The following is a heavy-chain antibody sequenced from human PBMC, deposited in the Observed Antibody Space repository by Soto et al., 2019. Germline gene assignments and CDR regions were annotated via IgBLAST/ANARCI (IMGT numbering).Heavy chain of an antibody. D-gene: IGHD3-3*01. CDR1: GFSFSKYA. V-gene: IGHV3-23*01. J-gene: IGHJ4*02. CDR2: ITGSGGTI. CDR3: AKDAVAGDGEWFVAE. Sequence: DVQLLESGGGLVQPGGSLRLCCAASGFSFSKYAMVWVRQAPGKGQEWVSGITGSGGTIEHAASVKGRFTISRDNSKNTVYLQMNSLRAEDTAMYYCAKDAVAGDGEWFVAEWGQGTLVTVS.